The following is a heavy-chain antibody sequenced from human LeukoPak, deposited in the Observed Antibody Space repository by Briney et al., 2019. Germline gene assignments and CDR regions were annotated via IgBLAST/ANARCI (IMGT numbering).Heavy chain of an antibody. V-gene: IGHV1-18*01. Sequence: GASVKVSCKASGYTFTSYGISWVRQAPGQGLEWMGWISAYNGNTNYAQKLQGRVTMTTDTSTSTAYMELRSLRSDDTAVYYCARGLRGFLTSDYYYMDVWGKGTTVTVSS. J-gene: IGHJ6*03. CDR3: ARGLRGFLTSDYYYMDV. CDR2: ISAYNGNT. D-gene: IGHD4-17*01. CDR1: GYTFTSYG.